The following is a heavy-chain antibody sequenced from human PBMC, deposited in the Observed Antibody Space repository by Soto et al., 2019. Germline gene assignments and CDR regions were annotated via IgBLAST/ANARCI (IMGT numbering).Heavy chain of an antibody. CDR1: GGTFSSYA. Sequence: SVKVSCKASGGTFSSYAISWVRQAPGQGLEWMGGIIPIFGTANYAQKFQGRVTITADESTSTAYMELSSLRSEDTAVYYCARDDSSGYYLVYWGQGTLVTVSS. J-gene: IGHJ4*02. V-gene: IGHV1-69*13. CDR2: IIPIFGTA. CDR3: ARDDSSGYYLVY. D-gene: IGHD3-22*01.